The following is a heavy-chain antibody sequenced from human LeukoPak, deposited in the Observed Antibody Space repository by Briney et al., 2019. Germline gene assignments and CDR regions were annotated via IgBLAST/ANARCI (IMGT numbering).Heavy chain of an antibody. CDR2: IYYSGST. V-gene: IGHV4-31*03. CDR1: GGSISSGGYY. D-gene: IGHD2-8*01. Sequence: KASQTLSLTCTVSGGSISSGGYYWSWIRQHPGKGLEWIGYIYYSGSTNYNPSLKSRVTVSVDTSKNQCSLKLSSVTTADTAVYYCTRSTNLEAFDIWGQGTMVTVSS. CDR3: TRSTNLEAFDI. J-gene: IGHJ3*02.